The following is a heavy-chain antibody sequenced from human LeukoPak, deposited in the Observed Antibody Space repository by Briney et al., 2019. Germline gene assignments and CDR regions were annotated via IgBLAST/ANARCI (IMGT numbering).Heavy chain of an antibody. CDR2: IWYDGSNK. CDR1: GFTFSNYG. CDR3: AKVLAVTSYGAKSIFDH. V-gene: IGHV3-30*02. J-gene: IGHJ4*02. Sequence: GGSLRLSCAASGFTFSNYGMHWVRQAPGKGLEWVAFIWYDGSNKYYADSVKGRFTISRDHSKNTVYLQMNSLRAEDTAVYYCAKVLAVTSYGAKSIFDHWGQGTLVTVSS. D-gene: IGHD4-23*01.